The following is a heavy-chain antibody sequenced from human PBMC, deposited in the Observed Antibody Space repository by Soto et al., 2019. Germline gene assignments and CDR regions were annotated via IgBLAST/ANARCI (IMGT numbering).Heavy chain of an antibody. J-gene: IGHJ6*02. D-gene: IGHD2-15*01. Sequence: QVQLVESGGGVVQPGRSLRLSCAASGFTFSSYGMHWVRQAPGKGLEWVAVIWYDGSNKYYADSVKGRFTISRDNSKNTLYLQMNSLRAEDTAVYYCASEYCSGGSCYYYGMDVWGQGTTVIVSS. CDR2: IWYDGSNK. CDR1: GFTFSSYG. V-gene: IGHV3-33*01. CDR3: ASEYCSGGSCYYYGMDV.